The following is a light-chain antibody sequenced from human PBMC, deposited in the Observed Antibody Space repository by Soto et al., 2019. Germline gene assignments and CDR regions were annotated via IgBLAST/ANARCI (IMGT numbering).Light chain of an antibody. CDR2: DTS. J-gene: IGKJ1*01. V-gene: IGKV3-15*01. CDR3: QQYNNWPPMA. CDR1: QSVSGN. Sequence: EKVMTQSPGTLSVSPGERATLSCRASQSVSGNLAWYQQKPGQAPRLLIYDTSSRATGVPARFSGSGSGTEFTLTIGSLQSEDFAVYYCQQYNNWPPMAFGQGTKVEIK.